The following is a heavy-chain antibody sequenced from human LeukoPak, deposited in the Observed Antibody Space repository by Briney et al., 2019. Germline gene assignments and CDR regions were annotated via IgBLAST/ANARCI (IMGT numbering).Heavy chain of an antibody. J-gene: IGHJ4*02. D-gene: IGHD6-13*01. Sequence: PGGSLRLSCAASGFTFSSYSMNWVRQGPGKGLEWVALVSYDGGSKYYADSVKGRITIPRDNSKNTLHLQMNSLRTEDTAVYYCARVKGGIAAAGNYFDYWGQGTLVTVSS. CDR1: GFTFSSYS. CDR3: ARVKGGIAAAGNYFDY. CDR2: VSYDGGSK. V-gene: IGHV3-30*03.